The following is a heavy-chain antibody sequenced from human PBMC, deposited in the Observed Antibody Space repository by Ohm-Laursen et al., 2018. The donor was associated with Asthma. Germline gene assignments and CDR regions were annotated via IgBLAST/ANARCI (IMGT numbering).Heavy chain of an antibody. CDR3: TRGGYSGELR. CDR2: INNDGRRT. Sequence: GSLRLSCAASGFTFNKHHMTWVRQAPGKGLVWVSRINNDGRRTTYADSVKGRFTISRDNAKNTLYLQMNSLRAEDTAVYYCTRGGYSGELRWGQGTLVTVSS. J-gene: IGHJ4*02. V-gene: IGHV3-74*01. D-gene: IGHD5-12*01. CDR1: GFTFNKHH.